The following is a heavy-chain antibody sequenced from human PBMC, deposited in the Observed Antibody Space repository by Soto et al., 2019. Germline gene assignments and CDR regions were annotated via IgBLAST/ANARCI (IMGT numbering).Heavy chain of an antibody. CDR3: ARHSSLVVAATPMGSAFDI. CDR1: GGSISSSSYY. V-gene: IGHV4-39*01. J-gene: IGHJ3*02. Sequence: QLQLQESGPGLVKPSETLSLTCTVSGGSISSSSYYWGWIRQPPGKGLEWIGSIYYSGSTYYNPSLKSRVTLSVDTSKNQFSLKLSSVTAADTAVYYCARHSSLVVAATPMGSAFDIWGQGTMVTVSS. D-gene: IGHD2-15*01. CDR2: IYYSGST.